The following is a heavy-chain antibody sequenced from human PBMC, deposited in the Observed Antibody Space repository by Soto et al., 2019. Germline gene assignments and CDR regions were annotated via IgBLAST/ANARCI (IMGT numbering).Heavy chain of an antibody. V-gene: IGHV4-34*01. CDR3: ARDKITGLFDY. D-gene: IGHD2-8*02. CDR2: INHSGST. Sequence: QVQLQQWGAGLLKPSETLSLTCAVYGGSFSGYSWTWIRHPPGTGLEWIGEINHSGSTNYHHSLKGRVTISVDTSKNQFSLKRTSVTPADTSVYYCARDKITGLFDYCGQGTLVNVSS. CDR1: GGSFSGYS. J-gene: IGHJ4*02.